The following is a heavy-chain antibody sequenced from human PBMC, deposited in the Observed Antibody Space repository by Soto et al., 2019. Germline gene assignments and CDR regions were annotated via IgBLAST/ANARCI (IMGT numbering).Heavy chain of an antibody. V-gene: IGHV3-23*01. D-gene: IGHD3-16*02. CDR3: AKGGRRVLIAMYV. Sequence: QLLESGGGLVQTGGSLRLSCTASGFTFSNYDMSWVRKAPGKGLEWVSGIRSSGESTYYADSVKGRLTISRDNSKNMLYLQINSLRAEDTAVYYCAKGGRRVLIAMYVWGQRTTVTVSS. CDR2: IRSSGEST. J-gene: IGHJ6*02. CDR1: GFTFSNYD.